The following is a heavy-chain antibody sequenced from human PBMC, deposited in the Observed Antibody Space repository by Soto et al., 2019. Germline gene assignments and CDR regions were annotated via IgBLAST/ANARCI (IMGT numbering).Heavy chain of an antibody. CDR3: ARGGGVGVAGSAAFDM. CDR1: GYPVTAYY. CDR2: INPATGAA. D-gene: IGHD3-3*01. Sequence: QLHLVQSGAVVKKPGASVTVSCSASGYPVTAYYMHWVRQAPGRGLEWMGGINPATGAAKYTQTFRGRVTMTRDTSTSKVFMELRGLTSGEPAVFFWARGGGVGVAGSAAFDMWGQGTLVTVSS. J-gene: IGHJ3*02. V-gene: IGHV1-2*02.